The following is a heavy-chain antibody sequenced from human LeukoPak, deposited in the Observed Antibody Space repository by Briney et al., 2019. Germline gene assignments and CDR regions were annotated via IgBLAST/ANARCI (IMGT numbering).Heavy chain of an antibody. Sequence: PGGSLRLSCAASGFTFSSYGMHWVRQAPGKGLEWVAVIWYDGSNKYYADSVQGRFTISRDNSKNTLYLQMNSLRAEDTAVYYCARAPLKLGYCSSTSCHMLDYWGQGTLVTVSS. CDR3: ARAPLKLGYCSSTSCHMLDY. J-gene: IGHJ4*02. CDR2: IWYDGSNK. V-gene: IGHV3-33*01. CDR1: GFTFSSYG. D-gene: IGHD2-2*01.